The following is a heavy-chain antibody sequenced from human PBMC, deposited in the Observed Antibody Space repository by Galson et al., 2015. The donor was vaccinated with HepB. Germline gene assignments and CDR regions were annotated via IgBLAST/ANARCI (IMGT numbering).Heavy chain of an antibody. CDR1: GFTFSSYW. D-gene: IGHD2-2*01. CDR2: IKQDGSEK. V-gene: IGHV3-7*01. Sequence: SLRLSCAASGFTFSSYWMSWVRQAPGKGLEWVANIKQDGSEKYYVDSVKGRFTISRDNAKNSLCLQMNSLRAEDTAVYYCARESIVVVPAAQGFDYWGQGTLVTVSS. J-gene: IGHJ4*02. CDR3: ARESIVVVPAAQGFDY.